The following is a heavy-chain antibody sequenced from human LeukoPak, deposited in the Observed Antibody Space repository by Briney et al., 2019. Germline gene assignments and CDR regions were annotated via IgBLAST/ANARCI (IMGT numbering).Heavy chain of an antibody. D-gene: IGHD6-13*01. CDR2: IYHSGST. V-gene: IGHV4-30-2*01. Sequence: SQTLSLTCTVSGGSISSGGYYWSWIRQPPGKGLEWIGYIYHSGSTYYNPSLKSRVTISVDRSKNQFSLKLSSVTAADTAVYYCARDGDSSSWYGLYDYWGQGTLVTVSS. CDR3: ARDGDSSSWYGLYDY. CDR1: GGSISSGGYY. J-gene: IGHJ4*02.